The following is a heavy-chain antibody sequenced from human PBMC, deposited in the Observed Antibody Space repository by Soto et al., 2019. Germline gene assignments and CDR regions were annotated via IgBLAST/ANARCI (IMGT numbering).Heavy chain of an antibody. J-gene: IGHJ4*02. D-gene: IGHD5-12*01. V-gene: IGHV1-69*13. Sequence: SVKVSCKASGGTFSSYAISWVRQAPGQGLEWMGGIIPIFGTANYAQKFQGRVTITADESTSTAYMELSSLRSEDTAVYYCARVPDIVATGPYYFDYWGQGTVGTVS. CDR1: GGTFSSYA. CDR3: ARVPDIVATGPYYFDY. CDR2: IIPIFGTA.